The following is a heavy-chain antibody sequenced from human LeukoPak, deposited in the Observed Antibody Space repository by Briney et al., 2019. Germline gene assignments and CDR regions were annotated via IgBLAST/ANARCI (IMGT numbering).Heavy chain of an antibody. CDR3: AGTTVVTTSEGLSY. CDR1: GGSFSGYY. D-gene: IGHD4-23*01. J-gene: IGHJ4*02. Sequence: SETPSLTCAVYGGSFSGYYWSWIRQPPGKGLEWIGEINHSGSTNYNPSLKSRVTISVDTSKNQFSLKLSSVTAADTAVYYCAGTTVVTTSEGLSYWGQGTLVTVSS. CDR2: INHSGST. V-gene: IGHV4-34*01.